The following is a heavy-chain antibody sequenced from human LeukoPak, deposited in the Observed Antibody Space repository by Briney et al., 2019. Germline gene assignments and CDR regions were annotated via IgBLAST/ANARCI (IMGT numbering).Heavy chain of an antibody. J-gene: IGHJ3*02. D-gene: IGHD5-12*01. CDR3: ARGGYRGYDYAPQDVFNI. CDR1: GYTFTSYA. V-gene: IGHV7-4-1*02. Sequence: ASVKVSCKASGYTFTSYAMNWVRQAPGQGLEWMGWINTNTGNPTYAQGFTGRFVFSLDTSVSTAYLQISSLKAEDTAVYYCARGGYRGYDYAPQDVFNIWGKGKMATVSS. CDR2: INTNTGNP.